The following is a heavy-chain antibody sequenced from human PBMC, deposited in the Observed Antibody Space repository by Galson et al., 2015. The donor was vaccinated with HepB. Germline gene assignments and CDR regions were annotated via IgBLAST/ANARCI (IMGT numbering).Heavy chain of an antibody. CDR2: IWYDGSNK. CDR1: GFTFSSYG. CDR3: ARGDIVGPSHPFFFEY. J-gene: IGHJ4*02. D-gene: IGHD5-12*01. V-gene: IGHV3-33*01. Sequence: SLRLSCAASGFTFSSYGMHWVRQAPGKGLEWVAVIWYDGSNKYYADSVKGRFTISRDNAKNSLYLQMNSLRAEDTAVYYCARGDIVGPSHPFFFEYWGQGTPVTVSS.